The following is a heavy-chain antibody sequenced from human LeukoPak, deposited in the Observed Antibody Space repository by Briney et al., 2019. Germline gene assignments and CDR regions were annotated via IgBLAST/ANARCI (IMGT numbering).Heavy chain of an antibody. CDR3: ARDEHDYGDYGTFDY. J-gene: IGHJ4*02. Sequence: KPSETLSLTCTVSGGSISSYYWSWIRQPAGKGLEWIGRLYTSGDTNYNPSLKSRLTMSLDTSKNQSSLKLSSVTAADTAVYYCARDEHDYGDYGTFDYWGQGTLVTVSS. CDR2: LYTSGDT. D-gene: IGHD4-17*01. V-gene: IGHV4-4*07. CDR1: GGSISSYY.